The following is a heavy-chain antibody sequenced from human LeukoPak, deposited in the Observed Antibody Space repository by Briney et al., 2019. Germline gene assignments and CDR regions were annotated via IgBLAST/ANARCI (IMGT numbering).Heavy chain of an antibody. CDR2: INHSGST. CDR1: GGSFSGYY. J-gene: IGHJ6*03. Sequence: SETLSLTCAVYGGSFSGYYWSWIRQPPGKGLEWIGEINHSGSTNYNPSLKSQVTISVDTSKNQFSLKLSSVTAADTAVYYCARYSSGPAAPPPNLHYYYYYMDVWGKGTTVTVSS. D-gene: IGHD2-2*01. V-gene: IGHV4-34*01. CDR3: ARYSSGPAAPPPNLHYYYYYMDV.